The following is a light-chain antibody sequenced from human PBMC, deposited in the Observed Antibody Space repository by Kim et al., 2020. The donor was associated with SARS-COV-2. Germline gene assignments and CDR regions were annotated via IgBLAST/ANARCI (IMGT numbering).Light chain of an antibody. CDR2: LNSDGSH. V-gene: IGLV4-69*01. CDR3: QTWGPGIRV. J-gene: IGLJ3*02. CDR1: KGHDNDA. Sequence: SVKHHCALSKGHDNDAFAWHQQQPGKGPRYLMKLNSDGSHGKGDGIPDRFSGASSGAERYLTISSLQSEDEAVYYCQTWGPGIRVFGGGTKVNVL.